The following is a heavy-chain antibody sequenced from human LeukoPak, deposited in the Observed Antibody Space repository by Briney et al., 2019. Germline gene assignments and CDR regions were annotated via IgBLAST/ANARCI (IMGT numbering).Heavy chain of an antibody. V-gene: IGHV3-23*01. Sequence: GGSLRLSCAASGFTFSSYAMSWVRQAPGKGLEWVSGISGSGGSTYYADSVKGRFTISRDNSKNTEYLQMNSQRAEDTAVYYCAKDIVVVPAPVGYFDLWGRGTLVTVSS. D-gene: IGHD2-2*01. CDR2: ISGSGGST. CDR3: AKDIVVVPAPVGYFDL. CDR1: GFTFSSYA. J-gene: IGHJ2*01.